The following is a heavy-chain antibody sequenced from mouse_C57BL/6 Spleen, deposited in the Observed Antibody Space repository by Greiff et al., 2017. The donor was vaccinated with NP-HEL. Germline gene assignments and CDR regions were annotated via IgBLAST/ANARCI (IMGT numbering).Heavy chain of an antibody. D-gene: IGHD2-4*01. CDR3: ARPIYYDYGGYYFDY. J-gene: IGHJ2*01. CDR2: ISSGGSYT. CDR1: GFTFSSYG. V-gene: IGHV5-6*01. Sequence: EVHLVESGGDLVKPGGSLKLSCAASGFTFSSYGMSWVRQTPDKRLEWVATISSGGSYTYYPDSVKGRFTISRDNAKNTLYLQMSSLKSEDTAMYYCARPIYYDYGGYYFDYWGQGTTLTVSS.